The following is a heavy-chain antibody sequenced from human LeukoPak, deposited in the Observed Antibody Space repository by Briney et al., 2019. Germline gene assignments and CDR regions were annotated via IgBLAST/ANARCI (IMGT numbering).Heavy chain of an antibody. D-gene: IGHD4-23*01. Sequence: SETLSLTCTVSGGSISSYYWSWIRQPPGKGLEWIGYIYYSGSTNYNPSLKSRVTISVDTSKNQFSLKLSSVTAADTAVYYCARDRDRWYFGYWGQGTLVTVSS. V-gene: IGHV4-59*01. CDR1: GGSISSYY. CDR2: IYYSGST. CDR3: ARDRDRWYFGY. J-gene: IGHJ4*02.